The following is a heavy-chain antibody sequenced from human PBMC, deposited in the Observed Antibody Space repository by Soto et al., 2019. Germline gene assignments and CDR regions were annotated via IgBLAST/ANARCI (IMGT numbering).Heavy chain of an antibody. D-gene: IGHD6-13*01. J-gene: IGHJ6*02. Sequence: ASVKVSCKASGYTFTSYDINWVRQATGQGLEWMGWMNPNSGNTGYAQKFQGRVTMTRNTSISTAYMELSSLRSEDTAVYYCARGSGSSWYTYYYYGMDVWGQGTTVTVS. CDR3: ARGSGSSWYTYYYYGMDV. V-gene: IGHV1-8*01. CDR2: MNPNSGNT. CDR1: GYTFTSYD.